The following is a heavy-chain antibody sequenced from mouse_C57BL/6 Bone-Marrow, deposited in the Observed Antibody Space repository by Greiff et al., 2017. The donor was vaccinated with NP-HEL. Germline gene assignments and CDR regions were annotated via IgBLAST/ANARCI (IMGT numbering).Heavy chain of an antibody. CDR1: GYTFTSYG. CDR2: IYPRSGNT. Sequence: QVQLQQSGAELARPGASVKLSCKASGYTFTSYGISWVKQRTGQGLEWIGEIYPRSGNTYYNEKFKGKATLTADKSSSTAYMELRSLTSEDSAVYFCVRRGSRAWFAYWGQGTLVTVSA. D-gene: IGHD1-1*01. CDR3: VRRGSRAWFAY. V-gene: IGHV1-81*01. J-gene: IGHJ3*01.